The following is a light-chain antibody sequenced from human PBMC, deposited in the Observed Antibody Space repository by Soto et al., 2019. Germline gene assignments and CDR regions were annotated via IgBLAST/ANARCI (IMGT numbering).Light chain of an antibody. J-gene: IGLJ2*01. CDR2: DVS. V-gene: IGLV2-14*01. Sequence: QSVLTQPASVSGSPGQSITISCTGTSSDVGGYNYDSWYQQHPGKAPKLMIYDVSNRPSGVSNRFSGSKSGNTASLTISGLQAEDEADYYCSSYTSSSTLLVVFGGGTKVTVL. CDR3: SSYTSSSTLLVV. CDR1: SSDVGGYNY.